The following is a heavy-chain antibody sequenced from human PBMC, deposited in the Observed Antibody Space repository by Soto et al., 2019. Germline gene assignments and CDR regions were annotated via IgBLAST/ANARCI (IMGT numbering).Heavy chain of an antibody. CDR1: GFTFGDYA. D-gene: IGHD1-26*01. CDR2: IRSKAYGGTT. Sequence: GGSLRLSCTASGFTFGDYAMSWVRQAPGKGLEWVGFIRSKAYGGTTEYAASVKGRSTISRDDSKSIAYLQMNSLKTEDTAVYHCPSVPLGGSYVYYYGMDARRRGSTCTISS. V-gene: IGHV3-49*04. J-gene: IGHJ6*02. CDR3: PSVPLGGSYVYYYGMDA.